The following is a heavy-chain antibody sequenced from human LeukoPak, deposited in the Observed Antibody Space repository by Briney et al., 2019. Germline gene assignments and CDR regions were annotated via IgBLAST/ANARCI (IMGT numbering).Heavy chain of an antibody. Sequence: SVKVSCKASGGTFRTNAINWVRQAPGQGLEWMGGIIPVFGTLKVAQKFQGRVTITADKSTSTACMELNSLISEDTAVYYCVGGEHSSSWSAYWYFDLWGRGTLVTVSS. CDR1: GGTFRTNA. D-gene: IGHD6-13*01. J-gene: IGHJ2*01. CDR2: IIPVFGTL. V-gene: IGHV1-69*06. CDR3: VGGEHSSSWSAYWYFDL.